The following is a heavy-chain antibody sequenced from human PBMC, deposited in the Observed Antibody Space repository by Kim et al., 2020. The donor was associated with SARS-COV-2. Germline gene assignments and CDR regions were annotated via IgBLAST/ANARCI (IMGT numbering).Heavy chain of an antibody. CDR3: AAYLSVDYAPPYDF. CDR1: GFNFINYV. J-gene: IGHJ4*02. V-gene: IGHV3-23*01. CDR2: ISLRAGST. D-gene: IGHD3-16*01. Sequence: GGSLRLSRVVSGFNFINYVIGWVRQAPGKGLEWVSSISLRAGSTFYADPVKGRFTISRDISKRTVTLEMTSLIAEDMALYYCAAYLSVDYAPPYDFWGQG.